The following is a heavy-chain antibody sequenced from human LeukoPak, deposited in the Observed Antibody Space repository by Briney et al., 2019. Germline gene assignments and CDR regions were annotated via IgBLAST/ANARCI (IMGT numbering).Heavy chain of an antibody. CDR1: GYTFISYD. CDR2: MNPKSGHT. CDR3: ARNLMYCSSTTCYLDY. Sequence: GASVKVSCKASGYTFISYDINWVRQATGQGLEWMGLMNPKSGHTVYAQNFQGRVTMTRDTSISTAYLELNSLRSEDSAVYYCARNLMYCSSTTCYLDYWGQGTLVTVSS. D-gene: IGHD2-2*01. J-gene: IGHJ4*02. V-gene: IGHV1-8*01.